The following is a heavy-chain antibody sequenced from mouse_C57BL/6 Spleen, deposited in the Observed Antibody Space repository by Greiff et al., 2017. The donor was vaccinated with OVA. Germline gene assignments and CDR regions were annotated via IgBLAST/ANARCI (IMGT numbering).Heavy chain of an antibody. J-gene: IGHJ1*03. Sequence: VQLKESGGGLVKPGGSLKLSCAASGFTFSSYAMSWVRQTPEKRLEWVATISDGGSYTYYPDNVKGRFTISRDNAKNNLYLQMSHLKSEDTAMYYCAREDIYYDYDWYFDVWGTGTTVTVSS. CDR2: ISDGGSYT. V-gene: IGHV5-4*01. D-gene: IGHD2-4*01. CDR3: AREDIYYDYDWYFDV. CDR1: GFTFSSYA.